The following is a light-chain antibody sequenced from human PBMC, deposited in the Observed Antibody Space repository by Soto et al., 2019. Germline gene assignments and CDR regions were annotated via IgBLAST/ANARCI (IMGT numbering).Light chain of an antibody. CDR1: QSFRGL. V-gene: IGKV3-11*01. CDR3: QQYNNWPSWT. CDR2: DAY. Sequence: EDVLTQSPVTLSLSPGERATLSCRSSQSFRGLLAWYQQKPGQAPRLLIYDAYNRATGIPARFSGSGSGTDFTLTISSLEPEDFAVYYCQQYNNWPSWTFGQGTKVDI. J-gene: IGKJ1*01.